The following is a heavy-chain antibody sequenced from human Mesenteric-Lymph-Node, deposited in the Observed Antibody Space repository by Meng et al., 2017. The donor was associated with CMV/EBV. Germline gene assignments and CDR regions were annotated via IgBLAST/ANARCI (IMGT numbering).Heavy chain of an antibody. Sequence: GGSLRLSCAASGLMFSSYAMSWVRQAPGKGLEWVSVISGSGGTTYYADSVQGRFTISRDNSKNTLYLQMNSLRVEDTAVYYCAKGPLADIWGSYRSSFDYWGQGTLVTVSS. J-gene: IGHJ4*02. CDR1: GLMFSSYA. CDR2: ISGSGGTT. CDR3: AKGPLADIWGSYRSSFDY. D-gene: IGHD3-16*02. V-gene: IGHV3-23*01.